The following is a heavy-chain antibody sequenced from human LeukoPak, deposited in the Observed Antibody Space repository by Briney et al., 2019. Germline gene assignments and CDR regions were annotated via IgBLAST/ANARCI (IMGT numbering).Heavy chain of an antibody. D-gene: IGHD1-26*01. CDR3: ARDSNGSYYFDY. J-gene: IGHJ4*02. Sequence: GGSLRLSCAASGFIFSSYAMHWVRQAPGKGLEWVAVISYDGSNKYYADSVKGRFTISRDNSKNTLYLQMNSLRAEDTAVYYCARDSNGSYYFDYWGQGTLVTVSS. CDR2: ISYDGSNK. V-gene: IGHV3-30-3*01. CDR1: GFIFSSYA.